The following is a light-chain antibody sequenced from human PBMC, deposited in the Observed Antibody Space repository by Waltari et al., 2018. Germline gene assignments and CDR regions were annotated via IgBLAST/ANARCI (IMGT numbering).Light chain of an antibody. CDR1: SPAVEGYDP. Sequence: QSALTQPPSASGSPGQSIPIPCTGISPAVEGYDPFFWYQQHPGTPPKLLIYEVTKRPSGVPDRFSGSKSDNTASLAVSGLQAEDEADYYCSSYAGGSSLMFGGGTKLTVL. J-gene: IGLJ3*02. CDR3: SSYAGGSSLM. CDR2: EVT. V-gene: IGLV2-8*01.